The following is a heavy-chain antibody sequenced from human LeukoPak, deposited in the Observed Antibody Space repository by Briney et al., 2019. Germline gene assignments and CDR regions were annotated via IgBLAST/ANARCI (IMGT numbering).Heavy chain of an antibody. CDR1: GFTFRRYG. V-gene: IGHV3-23*01. CDR3: AKSTHTNGGYMDV. J-gene: IGHJ6*03. CDR2: ISGSGGST. Sequence: GGSLRLSCAPSGFTFRRYGMMCVRPAPGKGLEWVSAISGSGGSTYYADSVKGRFTISRDNSKNTLYLQMNSLRAEDTAVYYCAKSTHTNGGYMDVWGKGTTVTISS.